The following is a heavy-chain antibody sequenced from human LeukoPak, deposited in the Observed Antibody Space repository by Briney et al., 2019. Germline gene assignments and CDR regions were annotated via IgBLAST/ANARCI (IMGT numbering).Heavy chain of an antibody. CDR2: IKQDGSEK. V-gene: IGHV3-7*01. CDR1: GFTFSSYW. J-gene: IGHJ4*02. Sequence: GGSLRLSCAASGFTFSSYWMSWVRQAPGKGLEWLANIKQDGSEKYYVDSVKGRFTISRDNAKNSLYLQMNSLRAEDTAVYYCARHGRQWLVPFDXWGQGTLVTVX. CDR3: ARHGRQWLVPFDX. D-gene: IGHD6-19*01.